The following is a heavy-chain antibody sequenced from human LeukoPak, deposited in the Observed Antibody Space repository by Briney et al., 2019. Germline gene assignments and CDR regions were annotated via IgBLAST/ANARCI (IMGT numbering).Heavy chain of an antibody. CDR3: ARSSTSWGSFDY. D-gene: IGHD2-2*01. CDR2: IYTCGST. V-gene: IGHV4-61*02. J-gene: IGHJ4*02. Sequence: SETLSLTCTVSGGSISSGSYYWSWIRQPAGKGLEWIGRIYTCGSTNYNPSLKSRVTISVDTSKNLFSLKLSSVTAADTAVYYCARSSTSWGSFDYWGQGTLVTVSS. CDR1: GGSISSGSYY.